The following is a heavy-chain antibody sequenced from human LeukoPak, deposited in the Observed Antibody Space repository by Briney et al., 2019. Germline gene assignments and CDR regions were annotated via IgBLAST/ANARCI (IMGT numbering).Heavy chain of an antibody. V-gene: IGHV1-2*02. D-gene: IGHD3-3*01. Sequence: GASVKVSCKASGYTFTGYYMHWVRQAPGQGLEWMGWINPNSGGTNYAQKFQGRVTMTRDTSISTAYMELSRLRSDDTAVYYCASERITIFGVVSNWFDPWGQGTLVTVSS. CDR2: INPNSGGT. J-gene: IGHJ5*02. CDR1: GYTFTGYY. CDR3: ASERITIFGVVSNWFDP.